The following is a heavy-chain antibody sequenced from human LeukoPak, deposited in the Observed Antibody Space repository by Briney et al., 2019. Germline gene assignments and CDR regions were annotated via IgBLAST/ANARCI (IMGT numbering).Heavy chain of an antibody. CDR3: ARHSITMVRRLIITPGALFDY. Sequence: SETLSLTCPVSAGSISSSSYYWGWIRQPPGRGLEWIGSIYYSGSTYYNPSLKSRVTISVDTSKHQFSLKLSSVTAADTAVYYCARHSITMVRRLIITPGALFDYWGQGTLATVPS. CDR1: AGSISSSSYY. CDR2: IYYSGST. V-gene: IGHV4-39*01. D-gene: IGHD3-10*01. J-gene: IGHJ4*01.